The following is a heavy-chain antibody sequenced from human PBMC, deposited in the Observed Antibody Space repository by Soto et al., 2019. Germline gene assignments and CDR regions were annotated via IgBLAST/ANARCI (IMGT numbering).Heavy chain of an antibody. D-gene: IGHD3-9*01. Sequence: QVQLVESGGDLVKPGGSLRLSCAASGFPFSDYYMSWIRQAPGKVLEWVSSIGSSSSYTNYADSVKGRFTISRDNAKNSLYLPMNSLRAEATAVYYCARRRPTGDYNYWGQGTLVTVSA. CDR3: ARRRPTGDYNY. CDR1: GFPFSDYY. V-gene: IGHV3-11*05. CDR2: IGSSSSYT. J-gene: IGHJ4*02.